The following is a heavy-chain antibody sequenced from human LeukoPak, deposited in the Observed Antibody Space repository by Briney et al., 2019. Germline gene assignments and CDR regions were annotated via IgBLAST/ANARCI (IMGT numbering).Heavy chain of an antibody. J-gene: IGHJ4*02. CDR3: AREVTGAGFDC. Sequence: GGSLRLSCAASGFTFSSYWMHWVRQAPGKGLVWVSRINTDGSGTSYADSVKGRFTISRDNAKNTLYLQMNSLRAEDTAVYYCAREVTGAGFDCWGQGTLVTVSS. CDR1: GFTFSSYW. V-gene: IGHV3-74*01. D-gene: IGHD5-18*01. CDR2: INTDGSGT.